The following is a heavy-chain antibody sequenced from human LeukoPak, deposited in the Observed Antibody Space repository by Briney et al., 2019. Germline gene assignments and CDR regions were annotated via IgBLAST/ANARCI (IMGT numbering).Heavy chain of an antibody. CDR3: AKDDSSSSTHLDYFDY. CDR1: GFTFSSYA. D-gene: IGHD6-6*01. J-gene: IGHJ4*02. Sequence: GGSLRLSCAASGFTFSSYAMSWVRQAPGKGLEWVSAISGSGGSTYYADSVKGRFTISRGNSKNTLYLQMNSLRAEDTAVYYCAKDDSSSSTHLDYFDYWGQGTLVTVS. CDR2: ISGSGGST. V-gene: IGHV3-23*01.